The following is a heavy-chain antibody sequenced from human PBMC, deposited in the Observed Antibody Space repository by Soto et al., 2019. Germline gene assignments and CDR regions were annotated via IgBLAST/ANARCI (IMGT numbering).Heavy chain of an antibody. CDR2: IVPSYGTP. CDR3: ARDLGKLLEARHYYCSGMDV. CDR1: TGNFRCYA. V-gene: IGHV1-69*01. Sequence: QGQLVQSGAEVKKPGSSVKVSCKDSTGNFRCYAITWVRQAPGQGLEWMGGIVPSYGTPDYAQKFQGRVTITADESANTVYMELSSLNSDDTAVYYCARDLGKLLEARHYYCSGMDVWGQGTSVTVSS. D-gene: IGHD3-3*01. J-gene: IGHJ6*02.